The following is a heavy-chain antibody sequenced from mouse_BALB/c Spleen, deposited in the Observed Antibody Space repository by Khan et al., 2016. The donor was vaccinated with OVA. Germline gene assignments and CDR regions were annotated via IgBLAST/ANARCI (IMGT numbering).Heavy chain of an antibody. CDR1: GYSITSGYY. J-gene: IGHJ3*01. CDR2: IRYDGSN. D-gene: IGHD3-1*01. CDR3: ARGVSSGPAWFAY. Sequence: EVQLQESGPGLVKPSQSLSLTCSVTGYSITSGYYWNWIRQFPGNKLEWMGYIRYDGSNNYNPSLKNRISITRDTSKNQFFLKLNSVTTEDTATYYCARGVSSGPAWFAYWGQGTLVTVSA. V-gene: IGHV3-6*02.